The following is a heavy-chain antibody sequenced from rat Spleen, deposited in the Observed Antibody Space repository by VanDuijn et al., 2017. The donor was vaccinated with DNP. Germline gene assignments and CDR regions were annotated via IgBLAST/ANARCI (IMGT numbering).Heavy chain of an antibody. CDR1: GFTFSNYD. J-gene: IGHJ2*01. V-gene: IGHV5-25*01. CDR3: ATQTYYGMGKFDY. D-gene: IGHD1-9*01. Sequence: EVQLVESGGGLVQPGRSLKLSCAASGFTFSNYDMAWVRQAPTKGLEWVASISPSGGSTYYRDSVKGRFTVSRDNAKSSLYLQMDSLRSEDTATYYCATQTYYGMGKFDYWGQGVMVTVSS. CDR2: ISPSGGST.